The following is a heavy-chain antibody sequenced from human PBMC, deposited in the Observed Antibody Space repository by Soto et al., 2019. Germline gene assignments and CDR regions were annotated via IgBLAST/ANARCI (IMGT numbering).Heavy chain of an antibody. D-gene: IGHD6-19*01. CDR2: IWYDGSNK. V-gene: IGHV3-33*01. CDR1: GFTFSSYG. CDR3: ARGGIAVAGTAEYFQH. Sequence: QVQLVGSGGSVVQPGRSLRLSCAASGFTFSSYGMHWVRQAPGKGLEWVAVIWYDGSNKYYADSVKGRFTISRDNSKNTLYLQMNSLRAEDMAVYYCARGGIAVAGTAEYFQHWGQGTLVTVSS. J-gene: IGHJ1*01.